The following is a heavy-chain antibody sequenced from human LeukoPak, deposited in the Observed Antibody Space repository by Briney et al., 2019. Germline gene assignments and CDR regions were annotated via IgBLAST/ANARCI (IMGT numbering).Heavy chain of an antibody. V-gene: IGHV1-2*02. J-gene: IGHJ4*02. CDR1: GYTFTDCY. CDR3: ARGTGDY. CDR2: INPNSGGT. Sequence: ASVKVSCKASGYTFTDCYMHWVGQAPGQGGEWMGWINPNSGGTNYAQKFQGRVTMTRDTSISTAYMELSSLRSDDTAVYYCARGTGDYWGQGTLVTVSS. D-gene: IGHD3-10*01.